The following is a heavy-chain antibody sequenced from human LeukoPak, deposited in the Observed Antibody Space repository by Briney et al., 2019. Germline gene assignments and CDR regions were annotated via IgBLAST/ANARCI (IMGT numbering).Heavy chain of an antibody. CDR1: GFTFSSYG. CDR3: IRSVYCSTTSCFALDV. J-gene: IGHJ6*04. CDR2: IKSKTDGGTA. Sequence: GGTLRLSCAASGFTFSSYGMSWVRQAPGKGLEWVGRIKSKTDGGTADYAAPVKGRFTISRDDSKNTLYLQMNSLKTEDTAVYYCIRSVYCSTTSCFALDVWGKGTTVTISS. V-gene: IGHV3-15*01. D-gene: IGHD2-2*01.